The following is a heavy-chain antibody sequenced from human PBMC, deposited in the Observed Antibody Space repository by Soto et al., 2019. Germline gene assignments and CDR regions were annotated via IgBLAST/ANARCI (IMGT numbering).Heavy chain of an antibody. CDR3: ATYCSGGSCYSSRGTGFGY. CDR2: ISGSGDST. Sequence: EVQVLESGGGLVQPGGSLRLPCAASGFTFSNFAMTWVRQAPGKGLEWVSAISGSGDSTYYADSVKGRFTISRDNSKSTLYLQMNSLRAEDTAVYYCATYCSGGSCYSSRGTGFGYWGQGTLVTVSS. CDR1: GFTFSNFA. V-gene: IGHV3-23*01. D-gene: IGHD2-15*01. J-gene: IGHJ4*02.